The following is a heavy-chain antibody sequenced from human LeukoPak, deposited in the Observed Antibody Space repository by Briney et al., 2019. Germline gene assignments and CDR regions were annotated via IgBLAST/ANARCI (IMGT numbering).Heavy chain of an antibody. D-gene: IGHD2-2*01. CDR2: INPNSGGT. Sequence: ASVKVCCKASGYTFTGCYMHWVRQAPGQGLVWMGWINPNSGGTNYAQKFQGWVTMTRDTSISTAYMELSRVRSDDTAVYYCARGPRSVVPAWGDYWGQGTLVTVSS. CDR1: GYTFTGCY. CDR3: ARGPRSVVPAWGDY. V-gene: IGHV1-2*04. J-gene: IGHJ4*02.